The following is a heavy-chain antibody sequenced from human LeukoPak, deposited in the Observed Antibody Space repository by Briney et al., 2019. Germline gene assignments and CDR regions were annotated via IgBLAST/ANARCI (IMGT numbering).Heavy chain of an antibody. Sequence: PSETLSLTCTVSGGSISSYYWSWIRQPPGKGLEWIGYIYYSGSTNYNPSLKSRVTISVDTSKNQFSLKLSSVTAADTAVYYCARGSQIMVVESWGQGTLVTVSS. D-gene: IGHD2-15*01. V-gene: IGHV4-59*08. CDR2: IYYSGST. CDR3: ARGSQIMVVES. J-gene: IGHJ4*02. CDR1: GGSISSYY.